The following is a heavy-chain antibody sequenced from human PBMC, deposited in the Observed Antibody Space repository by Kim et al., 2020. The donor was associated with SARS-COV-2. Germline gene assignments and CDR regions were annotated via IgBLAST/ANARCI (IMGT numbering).Heavy chain of an antibody. J-gene: IGHJ4*02. CDR2: INYSGST. V-gene: IGHV4-34*01. D-gene: IGHD2-2*01. CDR3: ARGLGYCGSVSCRHYFDS. CDR1: SGSFSGYY. Sequence: SETLSLTCTVYSGSFSGYYWSWIRQPPGRGLEWIAEINYSGSTNYNPSLKSRVTISTDTSKNQFSLNLSSVTAADTAVYYCARGLGYCGSVSCRHYFDSWGQGTLVTVSS.